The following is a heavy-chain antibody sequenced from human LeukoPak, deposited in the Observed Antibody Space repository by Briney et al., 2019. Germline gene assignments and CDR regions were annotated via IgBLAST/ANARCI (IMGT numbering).Heavy chain of an antibody. J-gene: IGHJ3*02. CDR3: AREIRDRERVVGATPPAFDI. V-gene: IGHV3-48*03. D-gene: IGHD1-26*01. CDR2: ISSSGSTI. Sequence: PGGSLRLSCAASGFTFSSYEMNWVRQAPGKGLEWVSYISSSGSTIYYADSVKGRFTISRDNAKNSLYLQMNSLRAEDTAVYYCAREIRDRERVVGATPPAFDIWGQGTMVTFSS. CDR1: GFTFSSYE.